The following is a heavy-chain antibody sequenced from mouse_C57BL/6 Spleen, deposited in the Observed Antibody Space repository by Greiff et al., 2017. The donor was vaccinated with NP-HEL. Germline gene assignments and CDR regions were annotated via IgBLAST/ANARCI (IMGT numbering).Heavy chain of an antibody. CDR2: ISDGGSYT. CDR3: ARERLRCFAY. J-gene: IGHJ3*01. CDR1: GFTFSSYA. Sequence: EVKVEESGGGLVKPGGSLKLSCAASGFTFSSYAMSWVRQTPEKRLEWVATISDGGSYTYYPDNVKGRFTISRDNAKNNLYLQMSHLKSEDTAMYYWARERLRCFAYWGQGTLVTVSA. V-gene: IGHV5-4*01. D-gene: IGHD2-4*01.